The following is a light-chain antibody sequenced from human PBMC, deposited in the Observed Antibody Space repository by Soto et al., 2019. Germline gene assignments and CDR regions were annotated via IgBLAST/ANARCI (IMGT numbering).Light chain of an antibody. V-gene: IGKV1-39*01. CDR1: QSIVTY. Sequence: IQMTQSPSSLSASVCDRFTITCRSSQSIVTYLNWYLQKPGKAPKLLIYAASNLQSGVPSRFSGSGSGTDFTLTISSLQPEDFAVYYCQQRRNWPPLTFGGGTKVDI. CDR2: AAS. CDR3: QQRRNWPPLT. J-gene: IGKJ4*01.